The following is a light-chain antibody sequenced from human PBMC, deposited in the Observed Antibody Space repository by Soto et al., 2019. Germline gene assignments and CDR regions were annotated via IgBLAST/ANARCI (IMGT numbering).Light chain of an antibody. CDR2: GAS. J-gene: IGKJ1*01. V-gene: IGKV3-15*01. CDR1: QSVSSN. CDR3: HQYNNWPRT. Sequence: EIVMTQSPATLSVSPGERATLSCRASQSVSSNLAWYQQKPGQAPRLLIYGASTRATGIPARFSGSRSGTESTHTNSSRQSEDFAVYYCHQYNNWPRTFGEWTKVEIK.